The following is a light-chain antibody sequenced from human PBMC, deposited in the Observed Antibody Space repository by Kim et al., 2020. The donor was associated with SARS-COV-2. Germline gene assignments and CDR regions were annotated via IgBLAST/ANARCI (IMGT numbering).Light chain of an antibody. V-gene: IGLV3-1*01. CDR1: KLGDKY. Sequence: VSPGQPASLTCSGDKLGDKYACWYQQKPGQSPVLVIYQDSKRPSGIPERFSGSNSGNTATLTISGTQAMDEADYYCQAWDSSTLYVFGTGTKVTVL. J-gene: IGLJ1*01. CDR3: QAWDSSTLYV. CDR2: QDS.